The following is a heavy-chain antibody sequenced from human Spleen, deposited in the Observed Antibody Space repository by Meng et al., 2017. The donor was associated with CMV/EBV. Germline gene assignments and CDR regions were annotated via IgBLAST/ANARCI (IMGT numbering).Heavy chain of an antibody. CDR1: EASFSGYY. CDR2: IDHSGSA. V-gene: IGHV4-34*01. Sequence: ESLKISCAVHEASFSGYYWTWIRQPPGKGLEWIGEIDHSGSANHNPALKSRVTMSVDTSNNQFSLNLRSVTAADTAVYYCARAPPYYYASSGYFHDYWGQGKLVTVSS. D-gene: IGHD3-22*01. J-gene: IGHJ4*02. CDR3: ARAPPYYYASSGYFHDY.